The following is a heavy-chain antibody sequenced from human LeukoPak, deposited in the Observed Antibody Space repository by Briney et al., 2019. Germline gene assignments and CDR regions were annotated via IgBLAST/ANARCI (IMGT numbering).Heavy chain of an antibody. CDR2: FDPEDGET. CDR1: GYTLTELS. J-gene: IGHJ6*03. V-gene: IGHV1-24*01. D-gene: IGHD1-26*01. Sequence: ASVKVSCKVSGYTLTELSMHWVRQAPGKGLEWMGGFDPEDGETIYAQKFQGRVTMTGDTSTDTAYMELSSLRSEDTAVYYCATDLLAGGSYAYYYMDVWGKGTTVTVSS. CDR3: ATDLLAGGSYAYYYMDV.